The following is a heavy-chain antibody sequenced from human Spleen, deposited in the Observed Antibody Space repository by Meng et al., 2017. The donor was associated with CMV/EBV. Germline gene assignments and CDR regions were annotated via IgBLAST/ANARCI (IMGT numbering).Heavy chain of an antibody. J-gene: IGHJ4*02. Sequence: GESLKISCAVSGFTFSDYYINWIRQAPGKGLEWVSYISSSGSTIYYADSVKGRFTISRDNAKNSLYLQMNSLRAEDTAVYYCARVAFCSDTSCHTLGGADYWGQGTLVTVSS. CDR1: GFTFSDYY. CDR3: ARVAFCSDTSCHTLGGADY. V-gene: IGHV3-11*04. CDR2: ISSSGSTI. D-gene: IGHD2-2*01.